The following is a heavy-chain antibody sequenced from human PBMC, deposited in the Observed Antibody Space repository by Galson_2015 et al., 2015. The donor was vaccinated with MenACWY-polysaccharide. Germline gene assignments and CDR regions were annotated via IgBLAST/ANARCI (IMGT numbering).Heavy chain of an antibody. CDR1: GGSISSYY. CDR2: IYTSGST. CDR3: ARGLLYGDLDY. J-gene: IGHJ4*02. V-gene: IGHV4-4*07. D-gene: IGHD4-17*01. Sequence: ETLSLTCAVSGGSISSYYWSWIRPPAGKGLEWIGRIYTSGSTNYNPSLKRRVTMSVDTPKNQFSLKLTSVTAADTAVYYCARGLLYGDLDYWGQGTLVTVSS.